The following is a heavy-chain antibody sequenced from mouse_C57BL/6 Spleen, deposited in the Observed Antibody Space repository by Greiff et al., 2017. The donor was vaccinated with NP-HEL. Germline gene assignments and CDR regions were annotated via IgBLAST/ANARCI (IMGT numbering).Heavy chain of an antibody. CDR2: IDPSDSYT. D-gene: IGHD2-10*02. V-gene: IGHV1-50*01. CDR3: ARGYGTGQYFDV. Sequence: QVQLQQPGAELVKPGASVKLSCKASGYTFTSYWMQWVKQRPGQGLGWIGEIDPSDSYTNYNQKFKGKATLTVDTSSSTAYMQLSSLTSEDSAVYYCARGYGTGQYFDVWGTGTTVTVSS. J-gene: IGHJ1*03. CDR1: GYTFTSYW.